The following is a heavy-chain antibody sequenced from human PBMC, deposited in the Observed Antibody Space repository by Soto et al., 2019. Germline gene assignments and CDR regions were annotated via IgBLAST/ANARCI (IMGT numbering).Heavy chain of an antibody. J-gene: IGHJ4*02. CDR3: AKDPDRYDYVWGTYRHIDH. V-gene: IGHV3-23*01. CDR1: GITFSNYA. Sequence: PVGSLRLSCTASGITFSNYAMSWVRQAPTKGLEWVSSISASGGRPYYADSVKGRFTILRDNSKNTLYLQMNSLRVEDTAVYYCAKDPDRYDYVWGTYRHIDHWGQGTLVTVSS. CDR2: ISASGGRP. D-gene: IGHD3-16*02.